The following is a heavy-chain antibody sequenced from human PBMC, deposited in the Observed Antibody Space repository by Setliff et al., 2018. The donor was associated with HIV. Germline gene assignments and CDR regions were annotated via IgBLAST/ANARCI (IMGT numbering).Heavy chain of an antibody. Sequence: RASVKVSCKASGYTFTGYYMHWVRQAPGQGLEWMGWINPNSGGTNYAQKFQGRVTMTRDTSISTAYMELSRLRSDDTAVYYCARGGRKIGMGDAFDIWGQGTMVTVSS. CDR3: ARGGRKIGMGDAFDI. D-gene: IGHD3-16*01. J-gene: IGHJ3*02. V-gene: IGHV1-2*02. CDR2: INPNSGGT. CDR1: GYTFTGYY.